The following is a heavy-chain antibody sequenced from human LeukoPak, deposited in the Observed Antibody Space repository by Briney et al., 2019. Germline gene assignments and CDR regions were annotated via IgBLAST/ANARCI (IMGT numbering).Heavy chain of an antibody. V-gene: IGHV3-21*01. D-gene: IGHD6-13*01. Sequence: GGSLRLSCAASGFTFSTYNMNWVRQAPGKGLEWVSSISSDSNYIYYAGSVKGRYTNSRDNAKNSLYLQMSSLRAEDTAVYYCVRDSSWFDYWGQGILVTVSS. CDR1: GFTFSTYN. J-gene: IGHJ5*01. CDR2: ISSDSNYI. CDR3: VRDSSWFDY.